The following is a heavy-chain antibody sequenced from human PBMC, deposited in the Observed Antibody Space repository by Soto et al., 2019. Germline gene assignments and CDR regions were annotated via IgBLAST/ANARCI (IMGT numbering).Heavy chain of an antibody. D-gene: IGHD3-10*01. Sequence: GESLKISCKGSGYSFTSYWIGWVRQMPGKGLEWMGIIYPGDSDTRYSPSFQGQVTISADKSISTAYLQWSSLKASDTAMYYCASLKRGKFGEGYYYYGMDVWGQGTMVTVSS. V-gene: IGHV5-51*01. CDR2: IYPGDSDT. CDR3: ASLKRGKFGEGYYYYGMDV. CDR1: GYSFTSYW. J-gene: IGHJ6*02.